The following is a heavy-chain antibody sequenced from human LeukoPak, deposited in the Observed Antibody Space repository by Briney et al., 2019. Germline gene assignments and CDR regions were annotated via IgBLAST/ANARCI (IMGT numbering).Heavy chain of an antibody. V-gene: IGHV1-8*01. D-gene: IGHD2-15*01. CDR2: MNPNSGNT. CDR3: ASALGIVVVVAQDYYGMDV. Sequence: GASVTVSCKASGYTFTSYDINWVRQATGQGLEWMGWMNPNSGNTGYAQKFQGRVTMTRNTSISTAYMELSSLRSEDTAVYYCASALGIVVVVAQDYYGMDVWGQGTTVTVSS. CDR1: GYTFTSYD. J-gene: IGHJ6*02.